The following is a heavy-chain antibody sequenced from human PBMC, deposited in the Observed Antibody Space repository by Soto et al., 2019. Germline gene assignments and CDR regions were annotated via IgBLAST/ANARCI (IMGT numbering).Heavy chain of an antibody. V-gene: IGHV1-3*01. Sequence: ASVKVSCKASGYTFTSYAMHWVRQAPGQRLEWMGWINAGNGNTKYSQKFQGRVTITRDTSASTAYMELSSLRSEDRAVYYCAREGKSSGYYSSGWNDYWGQGTLVTVSS. CDR2: INAGNGNT. D-gene: IGHD6-19*01. CDR3: AREGKSSGYYSSGWNDY. CDR1: GYTFTSYA. J-gene: IGHJ4*02.